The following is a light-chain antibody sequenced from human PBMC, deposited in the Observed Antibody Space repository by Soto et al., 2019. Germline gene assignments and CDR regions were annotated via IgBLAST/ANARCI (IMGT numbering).Light chain of an antibody. CDR3: QQADSFPFT. J-gene: IGKJ3*01. Sequence: DIQLTQSPSSVSASVGDRVTITCRASQDIGTWLAWYQQKPGKAPKILIYVASNLQSGVPSRFSGAGSGTDFNLTITSLQPEDFATYHCQQADSFPFTFGPGTKVDFK. V-gene: IGKV1-12*01. CDR1: QDIGTW. CDR2: VAS.